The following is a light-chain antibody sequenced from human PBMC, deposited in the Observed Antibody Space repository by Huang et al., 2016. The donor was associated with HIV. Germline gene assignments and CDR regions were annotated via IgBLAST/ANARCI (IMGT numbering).Light chain of an antibody. J-gene: IGKJ2*01. CDR3: QQYRDWPPYT. Sequence: EIVLTQSPATLSVSPGERAPLSCRASQSVGSDVAWYQHRPGQAPRLLIYSASTRATGIPARFSGSGYGTDFILTVSSLQSEDFALYYCQQYRDWPPYTFGQGTKLEIK. V-gene: IGKV3-15*01. CDR1: QSVGSD. CDR2: SAS.